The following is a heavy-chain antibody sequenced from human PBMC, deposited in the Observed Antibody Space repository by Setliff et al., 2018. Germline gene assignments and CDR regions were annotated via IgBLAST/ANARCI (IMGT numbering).Heavy chain of an antibody. CDR2: INHSGST. Sequence: EPLSLTCAVYGGSFSGYYWSWIRQPPGKGLEWIGEINHSGSTNYNPSLKSRVTISVDTSKNQFSLKLSSVTAADTAVYYCARGFYYYDSSGYSDAFDIWGQGSMVTVSS. J-gene: IGHJ3*02. V-gene: IGHV4-34*01. CDR1: GGSFSGYY. CDR3: ARGFYYYDSSGYSDAFDI. D-gene: IGHD3-22*01.